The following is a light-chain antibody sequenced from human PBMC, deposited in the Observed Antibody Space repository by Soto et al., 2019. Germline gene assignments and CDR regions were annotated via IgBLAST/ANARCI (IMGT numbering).Light chain of an antibody. CDR2: HTS. V-gene: IGKV3-11*01. J-gene: IGKJ4*01. CDR3: QQYNNWPPGLT. Sequence: ETVLTQSPGTLSLSPGERATLSCRASQSVGGSLAWYQQRPGQAPRLLVYHTSNRATGIPDRFSASGSGTDFTLTISRLEPEDFAIYYCQQYNNWPPGLTFGGGTKVDIK. CDR1: QSVGGS.